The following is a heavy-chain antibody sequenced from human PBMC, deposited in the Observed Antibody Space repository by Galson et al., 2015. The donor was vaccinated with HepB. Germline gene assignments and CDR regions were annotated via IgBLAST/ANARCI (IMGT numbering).Heavy chain of an antibody. CDR3: ARSVASSWQAGFSFDY. J-gene: IGHJ4*02. CDR1: GYSFTSYW. V-gene: IGHV5-10-1*01. D-gene: IGHD6-13*01. Sequence: QSGAEVKKPGESLRISCKGSGYSFTSYWISWVRQMPGKGLEWMGRIDPSDSYTNYSPSFQGHVTISADKSISTAYLQWSSLKASDTAMYYCARSVASSWQAGFSFDYWGQGTLVTVSS. CDR2: IDPSDSYT.